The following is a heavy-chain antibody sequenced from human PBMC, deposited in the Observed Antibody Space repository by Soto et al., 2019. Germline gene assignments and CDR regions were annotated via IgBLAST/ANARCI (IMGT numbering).Heavy chain of an antibody. D-gene: IGHD2-2*01. J-gene: IGHJ6*02. V-gene: IGHV3-49*03. CDR2: IRSKGYGGTT. Sequence: GGSLRRSCTGSGLTCGDFGMGWFRQAPGKGLEWLSFIRSKGYGGTTESASSVRGRFITSRDDSKSIAYLQMNSLKTEDTAVYYCASLTSWSQEYYYGMDVWGQGTTVTVSS. CDR3: ASLTSWSQEYYYGMDV. CDR1: GLTCGDFG.